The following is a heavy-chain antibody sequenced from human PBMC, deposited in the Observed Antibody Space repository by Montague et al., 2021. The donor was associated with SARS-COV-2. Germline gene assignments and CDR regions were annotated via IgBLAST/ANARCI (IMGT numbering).Heavy chain of an antibody. V-gene: IGHV4-34*01. CDR1: GGPLSVYY. J-gene: IGHJ4*02. CDR3: ARGLDHNEEGDY. D-gene: IGHD1-14*01. CDR2: IHPYGHT. Sequence: SETLSLTCEVDGGPLSVYYWSWVRQPPGKGLEWIGEIHPYGHTSYNPSLMSRVTLSLDTSSNPFSLRLTSVTAADTAVYYCARGLDHNEEGDYWGQGILVIVSS.